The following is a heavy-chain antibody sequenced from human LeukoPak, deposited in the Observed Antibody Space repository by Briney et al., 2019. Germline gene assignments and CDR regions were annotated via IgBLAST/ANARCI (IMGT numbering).Heavy chain of an antibody. J-gene: IGHJ4*02. CDR3: ARDLGYYDSSGPTGVDY. CDR2: ISSSSSTI. Sequence: GGSLRLSCEASGFTFSKSWMNWVRQAPGKGLEWVSYISSSSSTIYYADSVKGRFTISRDNAKNSLYLQMNSLRAEDTAVYYCARDLGYYDSSGPTGVDYWGQGTLVTVSS. V-gene: IGHV3-48*01. CDR1: GFTFSKSW. D-gene: IGHD3-22*01.